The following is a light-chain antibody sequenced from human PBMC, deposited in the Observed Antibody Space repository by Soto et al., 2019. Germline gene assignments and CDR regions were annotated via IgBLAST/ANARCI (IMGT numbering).Light chain of an antibody. CDR1: QDVGKW. J-gene: IGKJ5*01. CDR2: GAS. CDR3: QQANSFPIT. V-gene: IGKV1-12*01. Sequence: IQRTQAPPSVSASVGDRGTITCLASQDVGKWLAWYQQKPGKAPTLLIHGASSLQSGVPPRYSGSGYGTDFTLTISSLQPQDFATYYCQQANSFPITFGQGTRLEIK.